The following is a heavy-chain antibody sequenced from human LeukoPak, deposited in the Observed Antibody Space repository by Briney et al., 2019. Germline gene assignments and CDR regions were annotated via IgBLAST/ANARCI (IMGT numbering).Heavy chain of an antibody. V-gene: IGHV5-10-1*01. CDR2: IDPSDSYT. CDR1: GYTFTSYW. CDR3: AGHGGISGAFDI. J-gene: IGHJ3*02. Sequence: GESLKISCQGFGYTFTSYWISWVRQMPGKGLEWVGKIDPSDSYTNYSPSFQGHVTISAAKSISTAYLQWSSLKASDTAMYYCAGHGGISGAFDIWGQGTLVTVSS. D-gene: IGHD2/OR15-2a*01.